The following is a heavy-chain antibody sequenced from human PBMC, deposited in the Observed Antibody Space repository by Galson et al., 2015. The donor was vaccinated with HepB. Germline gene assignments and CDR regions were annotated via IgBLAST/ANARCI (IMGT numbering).Heavy chain of an antibody. J-gene: IGHJ5*02. D-gene: IGHD2-2*01. CDR3: ASVNSFIVVVPAAMGWFDP. CDR2: IYYSGST. Sequence: ETLSLTCTVSGGSISSSSYYWGWIRQPPGKGLEWIGSIYYSGSTYYNPSLKSRVTISVDTSKNQFSLKLSSVTAADTAVYYCASVNSFIVVVPAAMGWFDPWGQGTLVTVSS. V-gene: IGHV4-39*01. CDR1: GGSISSSSYY.